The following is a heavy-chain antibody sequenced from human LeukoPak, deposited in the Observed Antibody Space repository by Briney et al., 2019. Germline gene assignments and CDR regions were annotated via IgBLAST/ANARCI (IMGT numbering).Heavy chain of an antibody. V-gene: IGHV4-59*08. D-gene: IGHD2/OR15-2a*01. Sequence: SETLSLTRTVSGGSISSYYWSWIRQPPGKGLEWIAYISDIGSINYNPSLKSRVTISLDTSKNQFSLKLSSVTAADTAVYYCAGHHPRNTVDFWGQGTLVTASS. J-gene: IGHJ4*02. CDR1: GGSISSYY. CDR2: ISDIGSI. CDR3: AGHHPRNTVDF.